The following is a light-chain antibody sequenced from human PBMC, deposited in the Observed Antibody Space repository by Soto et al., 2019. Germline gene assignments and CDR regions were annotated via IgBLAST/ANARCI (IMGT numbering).Light chain of an antibody. CDR3: EQVNSFPIT. CDR2: AAS. V-gene: IGKV1-12*01. CDR1: QSISVW. J-gene: IGKJ5*01. Sequence: DIQMTQSPSTLSASVGDRVTITCRASQSISVWLAWYQQKPGKAPKLLIYAASNLQSGVPSKFSGSGSGTDFTLTISSLQPEDFATYYCEQVNSFPITYGQGTRLEIK.